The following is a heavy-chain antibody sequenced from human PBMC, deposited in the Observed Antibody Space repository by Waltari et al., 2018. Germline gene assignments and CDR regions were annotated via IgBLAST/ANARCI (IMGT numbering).Heavy chain of an antibody. CDR2: IYHSGST. D-gene: IGHD6-13*01. CDR3: ASKAQYSSSWSYYYYYGMDV. J-gene: IGHJ6*02. V-gene: IGHV4-4*02. CDR1: GGSISSSNW. Sequence: QVQLQESGPGLVKPSGTLSLTCAVSGGSISSSNWWSWVRQPPGKGLEWIGEIYHSGSTNYNPSLKSRVTISVDKSKNQFSLKLSSVTAADTAVYYCASKAQYSSSWSYYYYYGMDVWGQGTTVTVSS.